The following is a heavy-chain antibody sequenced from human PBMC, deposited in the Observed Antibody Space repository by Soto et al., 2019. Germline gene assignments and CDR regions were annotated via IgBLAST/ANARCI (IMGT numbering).Heavy chain of an antibody. J-gene: IGHJ6*02. V-gene: IGHV3-23*01. D-gene: IGHD6-19*01. CDR1: VFTFSSYA. Sequence: VGSLRLSCASSVFTFSSYAMSCVRHAPGKGLEWVSAISGSGGSTYYADSVKGRFTISRDNSKNTLYLQMNSLRAEDTAVYYCAKDWRRGIAVDPGGMEVWGQGTTVTVSS. CDR3: AKDWRRGIAVDPGGMEV. CDR2: ISGSGGST.